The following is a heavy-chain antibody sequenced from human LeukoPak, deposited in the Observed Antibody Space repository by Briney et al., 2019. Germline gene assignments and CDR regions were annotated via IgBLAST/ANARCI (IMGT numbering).Heavy chain of an antibody. CDR3: AREGLLPGIAAAQPQGYFDY. V-gene: IGHV1-46*01. Sequence: GASVKVSCKASGYTFTSYYMHWVRHAPGQGLEWMGIINPSGGSTSYAQKFKGRVTMTREMSTSTVYMELSSLRSEDTAVYYCAREGLLPGIAAAQPQGYFDYWGQGTLVTVSS. CDR2: INPSGGST. CDR1: GYTFTSYY. D-gene: IGHD6-13*01. J-gene: IGHJ4*02.